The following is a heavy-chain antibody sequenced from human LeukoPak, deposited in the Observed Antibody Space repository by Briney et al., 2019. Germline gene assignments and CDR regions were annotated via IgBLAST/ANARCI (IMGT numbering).Heavy chain of an antibody. CDR1: GGSISSSSYY. CDR2: IYYSGST. J-gene: IGHJ6*03. D-gene: IGHD3-22*01. CDR3: ARSRPPYSSGYYHTYYYYMDV. Sequence: SETLSLTCTVSGGSISSSSYYWGWIRQPPGKGLEWIGSIYYSGSTYYNPSLKSRVTISVDTSKNQFSLKLSSVTAADTAVYYCARSRPPYSSGYYHTYYYYMDVWGKGTTVTVSS. V-gene: IGHV4-39*07.